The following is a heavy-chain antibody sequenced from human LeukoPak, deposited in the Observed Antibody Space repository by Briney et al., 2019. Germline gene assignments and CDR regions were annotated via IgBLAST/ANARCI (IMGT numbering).Heavy chain of an antibody. J-gene: IGHJ5*02. Sequence: ASVKVSCKASGYTFTSYDINWVRQATGQGPEWMGWMNPNSGNTGYAQKFQGRVTITRNTSISTAYMELSSLRSEDTAVYYCARGSYYGSGRHEKASFDPWGQGTLVTVSS. CDR1: GYTFTSYD. V-gene: IGHV1-8*03. D-gene: IGHD3-10*01. CDR2: MNPNSGNT. CDR3: ARGSYYGSGRHEKASFDP.